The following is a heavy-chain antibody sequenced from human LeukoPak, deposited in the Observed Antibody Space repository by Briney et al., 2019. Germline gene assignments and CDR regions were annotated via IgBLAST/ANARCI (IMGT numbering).Heavy chain of an antibody. CDR1: GFTFSTYW. D-gene: IGHD2-2*01. CDR3: ARDRCSSTSCSLGFLDV. J-gene: IGHJ6*04. V-gene: IGHV3-74*01. Sequence: GGSLRLSCAASGFTFSTYWIHLVRQAPGKGLVWVSRINIDGSRTTYADSVKGRFTISRDNAKNTLYLQMNSLRAEDTAVYYCARDRCSSTSCSLGFLDVWGKGTTVTVSS. CDR2: INIDGSRT.